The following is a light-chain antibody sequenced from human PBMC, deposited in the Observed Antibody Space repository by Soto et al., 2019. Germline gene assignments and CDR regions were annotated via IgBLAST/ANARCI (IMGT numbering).Light chain of an antibody. CDR2: EGS. CDR1: NSDVGTYEL. Sequence: QSVLTQPASVSGSPGQSITISCTGTNSDVGTYELVSWYQQHPGRAPKLMIYEGSKRPSGVSNSFSGSKSGDTASLTISGLQAEDAANYYCCSYAASSALWVFGGGTKLTVL. J-gene: IGLJ3*02. CDR3: CSYAASSALWV. V-gene: IGLV2-23*01.